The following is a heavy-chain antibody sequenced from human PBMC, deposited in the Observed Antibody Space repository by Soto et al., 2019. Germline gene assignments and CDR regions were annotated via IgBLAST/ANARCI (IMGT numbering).Heavy chain of an antibody. J-gene: IGHJ4*02. CDR1: GFTFSSYW. Sequence: GGSLRLSCAASGFTFSSYWMSWVRQAPGKGLEWVANIKQDGSEKYYVDSVKGRFTISRDNAKNSLYLQMNSLRAEDTAVYYCARLPGAFYYDNSDYDFHDYWGQGTMVTVSS. V-gene: IGHV3-7*03. D-gene: IGHD3-22*01. CDR3: ARLPGAFYYDNSDYDFHDY. CDR2: IKQDGSEK.